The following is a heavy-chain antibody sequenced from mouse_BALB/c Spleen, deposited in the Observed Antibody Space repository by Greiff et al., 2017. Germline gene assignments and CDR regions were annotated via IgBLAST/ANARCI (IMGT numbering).Heavy chain of an antibody. D-gene: IGHD2-14*01. V-gene: IGHV3-6*02. CDR3: AYRYDAMDY. Sequence: EVKLQESGPGLVKPSQSLSLTCSVTGYSITSGYYWNWIRQFPGNKLEWMGYISYDGSNNYNPSLKNRISITRDTSKNQFFLKLNSVTTEDTATYYCAYRYDAMDYWGQGTSVTVSS. J-gene: IGHJ4*01. CDR1: GYSITSGYY. CDR2: ISYDGSN.